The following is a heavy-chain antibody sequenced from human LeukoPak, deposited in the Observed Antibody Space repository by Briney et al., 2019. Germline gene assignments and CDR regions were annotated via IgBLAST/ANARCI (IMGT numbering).Heavy chain of an antibody. CDR1: GFTFSSYS. CDR2: ISSSSSTI. V-gene: IGHV3-48*01. J-gene: IGHJ6*02. Sequence: GGSLRLSCAASGFTFSSYSMNWVRQAPGKGLEWVSYISSSSSTIYYADSVKGRFTISRDNSKNTLYLQMNSLRAEDTAVYYCAKGYDFWSGYYTGADYYYYGMDVWGQGTTVTVSS. D-gene: IGHD3-3*01. CDR3: AKGYDFWSGYYTGADYYYYGMDV.